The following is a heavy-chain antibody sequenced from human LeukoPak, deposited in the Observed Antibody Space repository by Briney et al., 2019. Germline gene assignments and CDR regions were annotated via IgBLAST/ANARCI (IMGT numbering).Heavy chain of an antibody. J-gene: IGHJ4*02. CDR2: INHSGST. V-gene: IGHV4-34*01. CDR3: ARGRYYGSGSYYNVLDLDY. Sequence: SETLSLTCAVYGGSFSGYYWSWIRQPPGKGLEWSGEINHSGSTNYNPSLKRRVTISVDTSKNQFYLKLSSVTAADTAVYYCARGRYYGSGSYYNVLDLDYWGQGTLVTVSS. CDR1: GGSFSGYY. D-gene: IGHD3-10*01.